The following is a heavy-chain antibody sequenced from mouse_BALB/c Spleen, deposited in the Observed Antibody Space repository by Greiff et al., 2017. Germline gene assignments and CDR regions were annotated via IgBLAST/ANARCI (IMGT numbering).Heavy chain of an antibody. CDR1: GYSITSDYA. V-gene: IGHV3-2*02. CDR3: ARNYGSSYGWFAY. CDR2: ISYSGST. Sequence: DVHLVESGPGLVKPSQSLSLTCTVTGYSITSDYAWNWIRQFPGNKLEWMGYISYSGSTSYNPSLKSRISITRDTSKNQFFLQLNSVTTEDTATYYCARNYGSSYGWFAYWGQGTLVTVSA. J-gene: IGHJ3*01. D-gene: IGHD1-1*01.